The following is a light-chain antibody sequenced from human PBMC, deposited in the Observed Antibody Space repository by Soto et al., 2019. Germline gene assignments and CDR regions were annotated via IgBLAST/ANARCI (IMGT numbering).Light chain of an antibody. CDR3: EEHCCSPRR. CDR2: GAS. V-gene: IGKV3-20*01. Sequence: ATRARRISQSLSSSYLAWYRQKPGQSPRLLIYGASSRATGIPDRFSVSESGTDFALALRCLDSGDTAVYYCEEHCCSPRRVAGGTEVDIK. CDR1: QSLSSSY. J-gene: IGKJ4*01.